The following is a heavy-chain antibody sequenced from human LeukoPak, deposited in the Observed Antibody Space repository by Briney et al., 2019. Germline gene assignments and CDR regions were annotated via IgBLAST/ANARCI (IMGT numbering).Heavy chain of an antibody. CDR2: IYTSGST. Sequence: SETLSLTCTVSGGSISSYYWSWIRQPAGKGLEWIGRIYTSGSTNYNPSLKSRVTVSVDTSKNQFSLKLSSVTAADTAVYYCARDTYYYDSSGYYWNWFDPWGQGTLVTVSS. V-gene: IGHV4-4*07. D-gene: IGHD3-22*01. CDR1: GGSISSYY. J-gene: IGHJ5*02. CDR3: ARDTYYYDSSGYYWNWFDP.